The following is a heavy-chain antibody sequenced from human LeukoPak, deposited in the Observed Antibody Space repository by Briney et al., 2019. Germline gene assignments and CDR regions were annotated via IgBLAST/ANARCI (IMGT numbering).Heavy chain of an antibody. V-gene: IGHV3-30*04. CDR2: ISYDGSNK. Sequence: GGSLRLSCAASGFTFSSYAMHWVRQAPGKGLEWVAVISYDGSNKYYADSVKGRFTISRDNSKNTLYLQMNSLRAEDTAVYYCARAKERWLQFTPIDYWGQGTLVTVSS. CDR3: ARAKERWLQFTPIDY. J-gene: IGHJ4*02. CDR1: GFTFSSYA. D-gene: IGHD5-24*01.